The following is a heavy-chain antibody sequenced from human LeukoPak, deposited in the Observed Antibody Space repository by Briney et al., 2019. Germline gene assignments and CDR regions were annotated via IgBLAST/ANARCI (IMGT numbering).Heavy chain of an antibody. CDR3: ASRPFLYGFRTYFDN. CDR1: GESSFSSYY. D-gene: IGHD3-10*01. J-gene: IGHJ4*02. Sequence: SETLSLTCAVYGESSFSSYYWSWIRQTPGGALEWIGEINHSGYTNYNPSLKSRVTLSIDTSKNQFSLRLNSVTAADTAVYYCASRPFLYGFRTYFDNWAQGTLVTVSS. CDR2: INHSGYT. V-gene: IGHV4-34*01.